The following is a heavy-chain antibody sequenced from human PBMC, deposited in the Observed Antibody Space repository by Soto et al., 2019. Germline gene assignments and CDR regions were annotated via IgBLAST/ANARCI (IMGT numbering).Heavy chain of an antibody. CDR2: IITIFGTE. Sequence: QVQLVQSGAEVKKPGSSVKVSCQASGGTFSSYAISWLRQAPGQGLEGMGGIITIFGTENYAQKFQGRVTITADESTSTAYMELSSLRSEDTAVYYCASGQSSTMVRGVIIPPFDYWGQGTLVTVSS. CDR1: GGTFSSYA. D-gene: IGHD3-10*01. CDR3: ASGQSSTMVRGVIIPPFDY. V-gene: IGHV1-69*01. J-gene: IGHJ4*02.